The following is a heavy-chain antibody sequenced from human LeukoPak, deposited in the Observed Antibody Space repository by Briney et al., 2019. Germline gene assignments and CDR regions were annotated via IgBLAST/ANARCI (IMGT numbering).Heavy chain of an antibody. Sequence: KSGGSLRLSCAASGFTFSTYSMNWVRQAPGKGLEWVSSISSRSSYIYYADSMKGRFTISRDNAKNSLYLQMNSLRAEDTAVYYCARDGGCTGGSCYRRFDYWGQGTLVTVSS. V-gene: IGHV3-21*01. CDR1: GFTFSTYS. D-gene: IGHD2-15*01. J-gene: IGHJ4*02. CDR2: ISSRSSYI. CDR3: ARDGGCTGGSCYRRFDY.